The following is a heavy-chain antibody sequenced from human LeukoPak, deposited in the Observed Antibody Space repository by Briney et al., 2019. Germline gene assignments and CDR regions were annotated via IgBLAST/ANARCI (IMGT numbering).Heavy chain of an antibody. CDR3: ARDNGDDFWSGYYYY. V-gene: IGHV1-69*13. J-gene: IGHJ4*02. Sequence: SVKVSCKASGGTFSSYAISWARQAPGQGLEWMGGIIPIFGTANYAQKFQGRVTITADESTSTAYMELSSLRSEDTAVYYCARDNGDDFWSGYYYYWGQGTLVTVSS. CDR2: IIPIFGTA. D-gene: IGHD3-3*01. CDR1: GGTFSSYA.